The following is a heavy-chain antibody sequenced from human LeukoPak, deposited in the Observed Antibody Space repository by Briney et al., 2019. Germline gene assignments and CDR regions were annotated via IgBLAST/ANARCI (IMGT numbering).Heavy chain of an antibody. CDR1: GFTFSRYG. Sequence: PGGSLRLSCAASGFTFSRYGMGWVRQAPGKGRGGVSDISGSGVTTYYAASVTGRFTISRDNSKNTLYLPMNRLRAEHTAVYSCAKQMLLGYCSSTSCQYSFDYWGQGTLVTVSS. V-gene: IGHV3-23*01. D-gene: IGHD2-2*01. J-gene: IGHJ4*02. CDR2: ISGSGVTT. CDR3: AKQMLLGYCSSTSCQYSFDY.